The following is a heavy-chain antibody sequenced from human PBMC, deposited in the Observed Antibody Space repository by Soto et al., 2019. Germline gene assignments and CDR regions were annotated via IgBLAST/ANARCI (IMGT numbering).Heavy chain of an antibody. J-gene: IGHJ6*02. CDR1: GFTFSSYG. CDR3: AKQVVVVAATLDYYYGMDV. D-gene: IGHD2-15*01. V-gene: IGHV3-30*18. Sequence: GGSLRLSCAASGFTFSSYGMHWVRQAPGKGLEWVAVISYDGSNKYYADSVKGRFTISRDNSKNTLYLQMNSLRAEDTAVYYCAKQVVVVAATLDYYYGMDVWGQGTTVTVSS. CDR2: ISYDGSNK.